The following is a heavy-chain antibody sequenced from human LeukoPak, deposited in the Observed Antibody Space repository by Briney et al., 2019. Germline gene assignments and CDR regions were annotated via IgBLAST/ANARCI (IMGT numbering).Heavy chain of an antibody. J-gene: IGHJ3*02. Sequence: PGGSLRLSCAASGVTVSSNYMSWVRQAPGKGLEWVSVIYSAGSTYYADSVKGRFTISRDNSKNTLYLQMNSLRAEDTAVYYCARGAVEMATGGDAFDIWGQGTMVTVSS. CDR2: IYSAGST. V-gene: IGHV3-53*01. D-gene: IGHD5-24*01. CDR3: ARGAVEMATGGDAFDI. CDR1: GVTVSSNY.